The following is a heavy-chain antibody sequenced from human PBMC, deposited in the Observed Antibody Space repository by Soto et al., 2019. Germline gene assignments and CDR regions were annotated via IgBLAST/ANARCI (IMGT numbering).Heavy chain of an antibody. Sequence: EVQLVESGGRLVKPGGSLRLSCAVSGFALSSYSIAWVRQAPGKGLEWVSFTFNYAGRLYYADSVKGRFAISRDDAKNSVYLQMTGLGAEDTGVYYWWREEGWCGGGSFFRSAFDLWGQGTVVTVSS. D-gene: IGHD2-21*01. J-gene: IGHJ3*01. CDR2: TFNYAGRL. V-gene: IGHV3-21*01. CDR3: WREEGWCGGGSFFRSAFDL. CDR1: GFALSSYS.